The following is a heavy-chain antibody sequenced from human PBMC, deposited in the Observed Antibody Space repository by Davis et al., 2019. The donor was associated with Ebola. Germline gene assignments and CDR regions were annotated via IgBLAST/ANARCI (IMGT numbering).Heavy chain of an antibody. J-gene: IGHJ4*02. Sequence: GGSLRLSCAASGFTFSSYSMNWVRQAPGKGLEWVSSISSSSTYIYYADSVKGRFTISRDNSKNTLYLQMNSLRAEDTAVYYCAKQSGSRGASYYFDYWGQGTLVTVSS. CDR1: GFTFSSYS. V-gene: IGHV3-21*04. CDR3: AKQSGSRGASYYFDY. D-gene: IGHD3-3*01. CDR2: ISSSSTYI.